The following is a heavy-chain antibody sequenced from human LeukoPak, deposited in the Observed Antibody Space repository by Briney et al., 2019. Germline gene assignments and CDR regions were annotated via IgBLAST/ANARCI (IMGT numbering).Heavy chain of an antibody. CDR3: LTSSFDH. CDR1: AFRFSSFA. Sequence: GGSLRLSCAASAFRFSSFAMTWVRQAPGKGLEWVSSISSNSDTIAYAEPVKGRFTVSRDNTISSLYLQMDSLRVEDTALYYCLTSSFDHWGQGTLVTVSS. J-gene: IGHJ4*02. V-gene: IGHV3-9*01. CDR2: ISSNSDTI.